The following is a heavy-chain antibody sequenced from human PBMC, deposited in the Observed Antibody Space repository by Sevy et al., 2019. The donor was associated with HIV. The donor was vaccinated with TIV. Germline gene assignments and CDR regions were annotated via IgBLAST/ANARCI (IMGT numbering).Heavy chain of an antibody. J-gene: IGHJ4*02. CDR2: INPSDVST. D-gene: IGHD3-16*01. Sequence: ASVKVSCKASGYTFTNYYMHWVQQAPGQGLEWMGIINPSDVSTVYAQKFQGRVTMTRDTSTSTVYMELSSLRSDDTAVYYCGRTSPRGGFDHWGQGALVTVSS. CDR3: GRTSPRGGFDH. V-gene: IGHV1-46*03. CDR1: GYTFTNYY.